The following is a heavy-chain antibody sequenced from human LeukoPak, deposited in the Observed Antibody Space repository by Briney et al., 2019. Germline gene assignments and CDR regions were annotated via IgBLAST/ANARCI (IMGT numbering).Heavy chain of an antibody. Sequence: GGSLRLSCAASGFSFNSYGMSWVRQAPGKGLEWVSVIIVSGGSTYYADSVKGRFTISRDNSKNTLYLQMNSLRAEDTAVYYCAKTISDSRGYYDYRGQGTLVTVSS. CDR1: GFSFNSYG. CDR3: AKTISDSRGYYDY. D-gene: IGHD3-22*01. CDR2: IIVSGGST. J-gene: IGHJ4*02. V-gene: IGHV3-23*01.